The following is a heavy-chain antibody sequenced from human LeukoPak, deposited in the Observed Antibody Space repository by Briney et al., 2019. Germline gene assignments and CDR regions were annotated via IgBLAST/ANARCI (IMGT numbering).Heavy chain of an antibody. CDR1: GGSISSGGYY. J-gene: IGHJ6*03. CDR3: ARGGVKLRYYYYYYVDV. D-gene: IGHD3-3*01. Sequence: PSETLSLTCTVSGGSISSGGYYWSWLRQHPGKGLEWIGYIYYSGSTYYNPSLKSRVTISVDTSKNQFSLKLSSVTAADTAVYYCARGGVKLRYYYYYYVDVWGKGTTVTVSS. V-gene: IGHV4-31*03. CDR2: IYYSGST.